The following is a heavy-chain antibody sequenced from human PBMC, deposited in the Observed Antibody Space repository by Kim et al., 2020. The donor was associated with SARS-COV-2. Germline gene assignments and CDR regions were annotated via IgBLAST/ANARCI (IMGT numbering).Heavy chain of an antibody. CDR1: GGSFSGYY. CDR3: ASRLEGRYCSGGSCYSNFSWFDP. Sequence: SETLSLTCAVYGGSFSGYYWSWIRQPPGKGLEWIGEINHSGSTNYNPSPKSRVTISVDTSKNQFSLKLSSVTAADTAVYYCASRLEGRYCSGGSCYSNFSWFDPWGQGTLVTVSS. V-gene: IGHV4-34*01. J-gene: IGHJ5*02. D-gene: IGHD2-15*01. CDR2: INHSGST.